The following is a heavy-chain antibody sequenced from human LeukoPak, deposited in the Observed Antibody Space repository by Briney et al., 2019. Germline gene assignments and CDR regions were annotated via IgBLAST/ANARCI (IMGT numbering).Heavy chain of an antibody. V-gene: IGHV1-69*01. D-gene: IGHD5-18*01. CDR3: ASSPDGGGYGYDY. CDR1: GGTFSSYA. J-gene: IGHJ4*02. Sequence: SVKVSCKASGGTFSSYAISWVRQAPGQGLEWMGGIIPIFGTANYAQKFQGRVTITADESTNTAYMELSSLRSEDTAVYYCASSPDGGGYGYDYWGQGTLVTVSS. CDR2: IIPIFGTA.